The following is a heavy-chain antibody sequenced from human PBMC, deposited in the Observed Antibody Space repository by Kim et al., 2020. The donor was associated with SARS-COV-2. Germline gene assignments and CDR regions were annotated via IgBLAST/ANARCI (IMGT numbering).Heavy chain of an antibody. CDR1: GYSFTSYW. CDR3: ARGAPYPYDILTGYHYYFDY. J-gene: IGHJ4*02. Sequence: GESLKISCKGSGYSFTSYWIGWVRQMPGKGLEWMGIIYPGDSDTRYSPSFQGQVTISADKSISTAYLQWSSLKASDTAMYYCARGAPYPYDILTGYHYYFDYWGQGTLVTVSS. CDR2: IYPGDSDT. V-gene: IGHV5-51*01. D-gene: IGHD3-9*01.